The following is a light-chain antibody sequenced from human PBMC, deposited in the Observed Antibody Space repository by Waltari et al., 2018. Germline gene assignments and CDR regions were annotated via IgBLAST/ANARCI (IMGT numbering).Light chain of an antibody. V-gene: IGLV3-19*01. CDR1: SLRYYY. J-gene: IGLJ1*01. CDR3: NSRDSNGNPFV. CDR2: GKN. Sequence: SSELSPDPAVSVALGQSVRITCHGDSLRYYYANWYHQKPGQAPLLLMSGKNNRPSGIPDRFSGAYSGDTASLTITGAQAEDEADYYCNSRDSNGNPFVFGRGTKVTVL.